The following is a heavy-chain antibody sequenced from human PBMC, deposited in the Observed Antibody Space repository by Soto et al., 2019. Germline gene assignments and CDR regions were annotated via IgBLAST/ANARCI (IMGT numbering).Heavy chain of an antibody. Sequence: ASVKVSCKASGYTFTSYGISWVRQAPGQGLEWMGWISAYNGNTNYAQKLQGRVTLTTDTSTSTAYMELRSLRSDDTAIYYCARDPHEFWTSYWFDPWGQGTPVTVSS. J-gene: IGHJ5*02. CDR3: ARDPHEFWTSYWFDP. V-gene: IGHV1-18*01. CDR2: ISAYNGNT. CDR1: GYTFTSYG. D-gene: IGHD3-3*01.